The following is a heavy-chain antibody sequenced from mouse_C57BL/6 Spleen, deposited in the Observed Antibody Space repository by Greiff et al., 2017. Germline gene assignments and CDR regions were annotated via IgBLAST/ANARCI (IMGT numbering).Heavy chain of an antibody. CDR1: GYTFTSYW. CDR3: ARWGEFITTVVADWYFDV. CDR2: IHPNSGST. Sequence: QVQLQQPGAELVKPGASVKLSCKASGYTFTSYWMHWVKQRPGQGLEWIGMIHPNSGSTNYNEKFKSKATLTVDKSSSTAYMQRSSLTSEDSAVYYCARWGEFITTVVADWYFDVWGTGTTVTVSS. J-gene: IGHJ1*03. D-gene: IGHD1-1*01. V-gene: IGHV1-64*01.